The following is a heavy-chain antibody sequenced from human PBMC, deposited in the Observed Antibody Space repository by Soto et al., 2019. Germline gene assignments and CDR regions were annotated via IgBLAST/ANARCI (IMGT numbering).Heavy chain of an antibody. CDR2: ISSSGSTI. V-gene: IGHV3-11*01. D-gene: IGHD3-10*01. CDR3: ARRLIWFGDIWLDD. CDR1: GFTFSDYY. Sequence: QVQLVESGGGLVKPGGSLRLSCAASGFTFSDYYMSWIRQAPGKGLEWVSYISSSGSTIYYADSVKGRFTISRDNAKNSVYLQVNSLSAEDTPAYYCARRLIWFGDIWLDDWGKETTVIVS. J-gene: IGHJ6*03.